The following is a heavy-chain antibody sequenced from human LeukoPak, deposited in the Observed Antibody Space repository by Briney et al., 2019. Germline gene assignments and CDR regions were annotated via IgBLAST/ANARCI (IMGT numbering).Heavy chain of an antibody. CDR2: ISSSSSYI. D-gene: IGHD3-22*01. J-gene: IGHJ4*02. Sequence: GGSLRLSCAASGFTFSSYSMNWVRQAPGKGLEWVSSISSSSSYIHYADSVKGRFTISRDNAKNSLYLQMNSLRAEDTAVYYCARDPGRHFYDSSVYGRDFGPAQYFDYWGQGTLVTVSS. CDR3: ARDPGRHFYDSSVYGRDFGPAQYFDY. V-gene: IGHV3-21*01. CDR1: GFTFSSYS.